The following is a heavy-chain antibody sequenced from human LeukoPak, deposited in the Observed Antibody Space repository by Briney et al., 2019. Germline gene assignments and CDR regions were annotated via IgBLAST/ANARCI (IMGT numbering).Heavy chain of an antibody. CDR2: ISGSGGST. J-gene: IGHJ4*02. Sequence: GGSLRLSCAASGFTFSSYAMSWVRQAPGKGLEWVSAISGSGGSTYYADSVKGRFTISRDNSKNTLYLQMNSLRAEDTAVYYCAKDVGLGYCSSTSCNPVYWSQGTLVTVSS. CDR3: AKDVGLGYCSSTSCNPVY. D-gene: IGHD2-2*01. CDR1: GFTFSSYA. V-gene: IGHV3-23*01.